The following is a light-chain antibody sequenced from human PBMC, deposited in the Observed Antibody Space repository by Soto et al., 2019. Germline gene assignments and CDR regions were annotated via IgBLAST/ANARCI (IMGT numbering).Light chain of an antibody. J-gene: IGKJ4*01. CDR1: QGIGTY. Sequence: DIRMTQSPSSLSASVGDRVIITCRASQGIGTYLSWYQQKPGKAPKLLINLASTLQSGVPSRFSGSGSGTDFTLAIGSLQPEDFATYYCQQSSSTPQTFGGGTRVEI. CDR2: LAS. V-gene: IGKV1-39*01. CDR3: QQSSSTPQT.